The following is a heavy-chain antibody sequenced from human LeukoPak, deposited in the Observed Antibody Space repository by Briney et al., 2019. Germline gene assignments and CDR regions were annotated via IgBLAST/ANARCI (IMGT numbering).Heavy chain of an antibody. Sequence: SQTLSLTCTVSGGSISSGSYYWSWIRQPAGKGLEWIGRIYTSGSTNYNPSLKSRVTIPVDTSKNQFSLKLSSVTAADTAVYYCARGEENYGSGSYGPLDYWGQGTLVTVSS. D-gene: IGHD3-10*01. CDR2: IYTSGST. CDR3: ARGEENYGSGSYGPLDY. V-gene: IGHV4-61*02. CDR1: GGSISSGSYY. J-gene: IGHJ4*02.